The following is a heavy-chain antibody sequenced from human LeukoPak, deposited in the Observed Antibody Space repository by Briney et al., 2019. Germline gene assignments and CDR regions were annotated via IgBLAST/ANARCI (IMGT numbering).Heavy chain of an antibody. D-gene: IGHD3-3*01. J-gene: IGHJ6*02. CDR1: GYTYTSYD. V-gene: IGHV1-8*01. CDR2: MNPNSCNT. Sequence: ASVKISCKASGYTYTSYDINWVRQATGQGLEWMGWMNPNSCNTGYAQKFQGRVTMTRNTSISTAYMELSSLRSEDTAVYYCARGTGDFWSGLPYYYYYYGMDVWGQGTTVTVSS. CDR3: ARGTGDFWSGLPYYYYYYGMDV.